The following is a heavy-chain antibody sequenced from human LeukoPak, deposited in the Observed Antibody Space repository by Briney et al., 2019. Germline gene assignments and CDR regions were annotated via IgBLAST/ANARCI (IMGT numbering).Heavy chain of an antibody. J-gene: IGHJ4*02. V-gene: IGHV1-69*13. CDR2: IIPIFGTA. D-gene: IGHD6-13*01. CDR1: GGTFSSYA. Sequence: ASVKVSCKASGGTFSSYAISWVRQAPGQGLEWMGGIIPIFGTANYAQKFQGRVTITADESTSTVYMELSSLRSEDTAVYYCARGLRQQLVKWGQGTLVTVSS. CDR3: ARGLRQQLVK.